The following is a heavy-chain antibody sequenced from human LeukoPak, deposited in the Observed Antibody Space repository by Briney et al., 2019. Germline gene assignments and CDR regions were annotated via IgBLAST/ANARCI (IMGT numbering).Heavy chain of an antibody. V-gene: IGHV1-18*01. Sequence: ASVKVSCKASGYTFTNYGVSWVRQAPGQGLEWMGWVGTYNGNTYYAQKFQGRVTMTTDTSTTTAYMELRSLRSDDAAVYYCGILAAAVDAFDIWGQGTMVTVSS. CDR1: GYTFTNYG. D-gene: IGHD6-13*01. CDR2: VGTYNGNT. J-gene: IGHJ3*02. CDR3: GILAAAVDAFDI.